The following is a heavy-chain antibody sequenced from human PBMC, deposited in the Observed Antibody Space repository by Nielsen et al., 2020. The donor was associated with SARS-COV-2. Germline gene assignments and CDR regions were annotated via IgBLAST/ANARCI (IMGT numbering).Heavy chain of an antibody. CDR1: GFNFSSYD. V-gene: IGHV3-13*04. CDR3: ARAAGTAIDY. Sequence: GESLKISCAASGFNFSSYDILWVRQATGKGLEWVPTIDTAGDTFYPGSVKGRFTVSRENAKNSLFLQMNSLRAGDTAVYYCARAAGTAIDYWGQGTLVTVSS. D-gene: IGHD5-18*01. CDR2: IDTAGDT. J-gene: IGHJ4*02.